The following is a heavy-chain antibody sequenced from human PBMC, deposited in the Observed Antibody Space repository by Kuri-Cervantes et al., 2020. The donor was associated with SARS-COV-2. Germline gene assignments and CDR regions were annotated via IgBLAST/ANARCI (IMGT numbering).Heavy chain of an antibody. CDR1: GFTFSSYG. CDR2: ISYDGSNK. D-gene: IGHD3-22*01. Sequence: GGSLRLSCAASGFTFSSYGMRWVRQAPGKGLEWVAVISYDGSNKYYADSVTGRFTISRDNSKNTLYLQMNSLRAEDTAVYYCAKDLGGYVGYWGQGTLVTVSS. CDR3: AKDLGGYVGY. J-gene: IGHJ4*02. V-gene: IGHV3-30*18.